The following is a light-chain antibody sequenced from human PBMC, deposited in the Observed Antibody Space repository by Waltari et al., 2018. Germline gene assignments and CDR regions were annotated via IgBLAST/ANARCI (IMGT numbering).Light chain of an antibody. J-gene: IGLJ1*01. V-gene: IGLV1-40*01. CDR2: GGN. Sequence: QSVLTQAPSVSGAPGQRVIISCTGSSSTIGAGYGLAWYQHLPGPAPNLLIYGGNTRPSGVPDRFSASTSGTSDSLAITGLRAEDEADYYCQSFDNRLTGSYVFGTGTKVTVL. CDR3: QSFDNRLTGSYV. CDR1: SSTIGAGYG.